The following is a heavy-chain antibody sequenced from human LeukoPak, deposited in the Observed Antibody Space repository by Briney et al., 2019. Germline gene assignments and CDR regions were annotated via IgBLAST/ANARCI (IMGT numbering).Heavy chain of an antibody. CDR2: IKSKTDGGTT. V-gene: IGHV3-15*01. CDR1: GFTFSNAW. J-gene: IGHJ4*02. Sequence: PGGSLRLSCAASGFTFSNAWMSWVRQAPGKGLEWVGRIKSKTDGGTTDYAAPVKGRFTISRDDSKNTLYLQMNSLKTEDTAVYYCTTDTAGTPVAPYWGQGTLVTVSS. CDR3: TTDTAGTPVAPY. D-gene: IGHD1-1*01.